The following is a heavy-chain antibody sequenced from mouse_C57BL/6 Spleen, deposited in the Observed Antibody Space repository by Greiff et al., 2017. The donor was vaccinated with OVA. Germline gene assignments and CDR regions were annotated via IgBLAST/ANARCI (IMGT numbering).Heavy chain of an antibody. CDR1: GYTFTSYW. D-gene: IGHD1-1*01. CDR2: IYPSDSET. J-gene: IGHJ4*01. Sequence: QVQLQQPGAELVRPGSSVKLSCKASGYTFTSYWMDWVKQRPGQGLEWIGNIYPSDSETHYNQQFKDKATLTVDKSSSTAYMQLSSLTSEDSAVYYCARAPYDYGGDYYAMDDWGQGTSVTVSS. CDR3: ARAPYDYGGDYYAMDD. V-gene: IGHV1-61*01.